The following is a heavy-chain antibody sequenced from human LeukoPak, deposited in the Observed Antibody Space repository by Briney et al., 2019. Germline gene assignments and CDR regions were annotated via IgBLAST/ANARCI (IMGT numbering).Heavy chain of an antibody. J-gene: IGHJ4*02. Sequence: ASVKVSCKASGYTFTSYYMHWVQQAPGQGLKWMGIINPSGGSTSYAQKFQGRVTMTRDTSTSTVYMELSSLRSEDTAVYYCARDLTSRVGATNYWGQGTLVTVSS. D-gene: IGHD1-26*01. CDR2: INPSGGST. CDR1: GYTFTSYY. V-gene: IGHV1-46*01. CDR3: ARDLTSRVGATNY.